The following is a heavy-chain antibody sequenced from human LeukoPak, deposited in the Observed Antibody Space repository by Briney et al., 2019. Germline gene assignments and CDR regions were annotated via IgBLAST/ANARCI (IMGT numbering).Heavy chain of an antibody. Sequence: SVKVSCKASGGTFSSYAISWVRQAPGQGLEWMGGIIPIFGTANYAQKFQGRVTITTDASTSTAYMELSSLRSEDTAVYYCERDYGDYVLDYWGQGTLVTVSS. D-gene: IGHD4-17*01. V-gene: IGHV1-69*05. J-gene: IGHJ4*02. CDR2: IIPIFGTA. CDR1: GGTFSSYA. CDR3: ERDYGDYVLDY.